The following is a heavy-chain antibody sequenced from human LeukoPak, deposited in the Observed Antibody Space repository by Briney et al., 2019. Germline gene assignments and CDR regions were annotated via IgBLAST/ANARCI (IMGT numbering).Heavy chain of an antibody. Sequence: SVKVSCKASGGTFSSYAISWVRQAPGQGLEWMGGIIPIFGTANYAQKFQGRVTITADESTSTAYMELSSLRSEDTAVYYCARDVGYCSGGSCYSNWFDPWGQGTLVTGSS. CDR2: IIPIFGTA. J-gene: IGHJ5*02. CDR1: GGTFSSYA. D-gene: IGHD2-15*01. CDR3: ARDVGYCSGGSCYSNWFDP. V-gene: IGHV1-69*13.